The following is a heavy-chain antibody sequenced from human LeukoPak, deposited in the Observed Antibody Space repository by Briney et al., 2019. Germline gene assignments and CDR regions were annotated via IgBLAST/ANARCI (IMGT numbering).Heavy chain of an antibody. V-gene: IGHV4-39*07. CDR2: IYDSGST. CDR3: ARDGGYGHYDY. D-gene: IGHD5-18*01. CDR1: GGSIRSSYYY. Sequence: SETRSLTCTVSGGSIRSSYYYWGWIRQPPGKGLEWIGSIYDSGSTYYNPSLKSRVTISVDTSKNQISLEVTSVTAADTAVYYCARDGGYGHYDYWGRGTLVTVSS. J-gene: IGHJ4*02.